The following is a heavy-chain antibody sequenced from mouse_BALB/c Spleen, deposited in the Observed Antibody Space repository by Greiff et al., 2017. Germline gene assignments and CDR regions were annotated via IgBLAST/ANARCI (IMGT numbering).Heavy chain of an antibody. CDR2: INPSTGYT. J-gene: IGHJ4*01. D-gene: IGHD1-2*01. CDR3: ASGYYYAMDY. Sequence: VKLVESGAELAKPGASVKMSCKASGYTFTSYWMHWVKQRPGQGLEWIGYINPSTGYTEYNQKFKDKATLTADKSSSTAYMQLSSLTSEDSAVYYCASGYYYAMDYWGQGTSVTVSS. V-gene: IGHV1-7*01. CDR1: GYTFTSYW.